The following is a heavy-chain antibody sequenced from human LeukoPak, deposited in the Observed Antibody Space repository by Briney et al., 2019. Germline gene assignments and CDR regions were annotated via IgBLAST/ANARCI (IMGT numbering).Heavy chain of an antibody. CDR1: GGSISSYY. CDR2: VYYTGST. J-gene: IGHJ5*02. V-gene: IGHV4-59*12. CDR3: AREPRGHQTQYYYDSSGHNWFDP. D-gene: IGHD3-22*01. Sequence: SETLSLTCTVSGGSISSYYWSWVRQPPGKGLEWIGFVYYTGSTNYSPSLKSRVTISVDTSKNQFSLKLRSVTAADTAVYYCAREPRGHQTQYYYDSSGHNWFDPWGQGTLVTVSS.